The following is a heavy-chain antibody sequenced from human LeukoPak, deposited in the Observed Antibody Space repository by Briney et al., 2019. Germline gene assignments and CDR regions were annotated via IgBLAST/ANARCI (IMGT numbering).Heavy chain of an antibody. V-gene: IGHV1-69*05. CDR1: GGTFSSYA. Sequence: GASVKVSCKASGGTFSSYAISWVRQAPGQGLEWMGGIIPIFGTANYAQKFQGRVTITTDESTSTAYMELSSLRSGDTAVYYCARPPLPYYYDSSGTKGYAFDIWGQGTMVTVSS. J-gene: IGHJ3*02. CDR3: ARPPLPYYYDSSGTKGYAFDI. D-gene: IGHD3-22*01. CDR2: IIPIFGTA.